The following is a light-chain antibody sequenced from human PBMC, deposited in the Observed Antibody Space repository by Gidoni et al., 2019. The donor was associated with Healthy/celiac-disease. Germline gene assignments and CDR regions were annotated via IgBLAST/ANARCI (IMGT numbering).Light chain of an antibody. CDR3: SSYTSSSTLD. J-gene: IGLJ1*01. CDR1: ISDVGGYKY. V-gene: IGLV2-14*03. CDR2: DVS. Sequence: QSALPQPASVSGSPGPSITISCTGTISDVGGYKYVSWYQQHQGKAPKLMIYDVSNRPSGVSNRFSGSKSGNTASLTISGLQAEDEADYYCSSYTSSSTLDVGTGTKVTVL.